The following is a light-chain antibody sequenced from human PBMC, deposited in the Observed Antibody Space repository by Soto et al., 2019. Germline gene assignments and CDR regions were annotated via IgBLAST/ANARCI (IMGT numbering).Light chain of an antibody. V-gene: IGKV3-15*01. CDR1: QSVSSN. CDR3: QQYGSSPPHT. Sequence: EIVMTQSPATLSVSPGERATLSCRASQSVSSNLAWYQQKPGQAPRLLIYGASTRATGIPARFSGSGSGTEFTLTISSLQSEDFAVYYCQQYGSSPPHTFGQGTKLEIK. J-gene: IGKJ2*01. CDR2: GAS.